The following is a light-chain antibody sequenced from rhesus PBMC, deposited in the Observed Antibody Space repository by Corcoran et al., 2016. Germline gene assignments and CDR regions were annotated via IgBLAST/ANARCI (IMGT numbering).Light chain of an antibody. CDR1: QGISNW. CDR2: RAS. CDR3: QQPDNSPRT. Sequence: DIQMTQSPSSLSASVGDRFTITCRASQGISNWLAWYQQKPGKAHKLLIYRASNLETGVPSRLSGSGSGTDFTLTISRLQPEDIATYYCQQPDNSPRTFGQGTKVEI. J-gene: IGKJ1*01. V-gene: IGKV1-69*01.